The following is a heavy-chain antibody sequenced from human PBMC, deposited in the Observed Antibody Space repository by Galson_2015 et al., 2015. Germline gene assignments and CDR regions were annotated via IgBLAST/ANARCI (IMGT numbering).Heavy chain of an antibody. CDR2: IKQDGSEK. CDR3: TRELVLRTYYNYGKDV. CDR1: GFILSSYW. Sequence: SLRLSCAASGFILSSYWMSWARQAPGMGLEWVANIKQDGSEKYYVDSVKGRFTISRDNAKNSLYLQMNSLRVEDTAAYYCTRELVLRTYYNYGKDVWGQGATVTVS. V-gene: IGHV3-7*03. D-gene: IGHD3-9*01. J-gene: IGHJ6*02.